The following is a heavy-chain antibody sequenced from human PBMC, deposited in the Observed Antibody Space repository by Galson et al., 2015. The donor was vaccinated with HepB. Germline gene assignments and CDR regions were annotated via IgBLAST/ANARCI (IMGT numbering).Heavy chain of an antibody. V-gene: IGHV1-46*04. CDR3: ARSHIVATHAFDI. D-gene: IGHD5-12*01. CDR2: INPSGGST. J-gene: IGHJ3*02. CDR1: GYTFTSYY. Sequence: SVKVSCKASGYTFTSYYMHWVRQAPGQGLEWMGIINPSGGSTSYAQKLQGRVTMTRDTSTSTVYMELGSLRSEDTAVYYCARSHIVATHAFDIWGQGTMVTVSS.